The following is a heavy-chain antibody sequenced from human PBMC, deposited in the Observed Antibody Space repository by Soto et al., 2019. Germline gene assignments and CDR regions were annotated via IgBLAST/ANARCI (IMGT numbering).Heavy chain of an antibody. Sequence: GGALRLSCAASGFTFSSYAMHWVRQAPGKGLEWVAVISYDGSNKYYADSVKGRFTISRDNSKNTLYLQMNSLRAEDTAVYYCAGRITTAESWGQGTLVTVSS. J-gene: IGHJ5*02. CDR2: ISYDGSNK. V-gene: IGHV3-30-3*01. CDR1: GFTFSSYA. CDR3: AGRITTAES. D-gene: IGHD4-4*01.